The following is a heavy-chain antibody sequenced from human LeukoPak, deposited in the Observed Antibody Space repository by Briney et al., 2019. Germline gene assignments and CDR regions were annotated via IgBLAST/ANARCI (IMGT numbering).Heavy chain of an antibody. J-gene: IGHJ4*02. CDR3: AVVRGVIPDY. D-gene: IGHD3-10*01. Sequence: GGSLRLSCAASGFTFSSYAMSWVRQAPGKGLEWVAVISYDGSNKYYADSVKGRFTISRDNSKNTLYLQMNSLRAEDTAVYYCAVVRGVIPDYWGQGTLVTVSS. V-gene: IGHV3-30*03. CDR1: GFTFSSYA. CDR2: ISYDGSNK.